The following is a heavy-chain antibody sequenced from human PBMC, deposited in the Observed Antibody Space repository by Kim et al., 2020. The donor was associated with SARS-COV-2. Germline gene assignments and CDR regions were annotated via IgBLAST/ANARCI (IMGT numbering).Heavy chain of an antibody. Sequence: YSVSVKRRITINPDTSKNQFSLQLNSVTPEETAVYYCARGAGTTEGWFDPWGQGTLVTVSS. V-gene: IGHV6-1*01. CDR3: ARGAGTTEGWFDP. J-gene: IGHJ5*02. D-gene: IGHD1-1*01.